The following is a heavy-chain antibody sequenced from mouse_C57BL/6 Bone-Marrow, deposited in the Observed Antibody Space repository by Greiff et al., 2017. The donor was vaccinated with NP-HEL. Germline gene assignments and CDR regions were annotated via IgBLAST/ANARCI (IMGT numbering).Heavy chain of an antibody. CDR3: ARDGYYVY. V-gene: IGHV5-4*01. D-gene: IGHD2-3*01. CDR1: GFTFSSYA. CDR2: ISDGGSYT. J-gene: IGHJ3*01. Sequence: DVKLVESGGGLVKPGGSLKLSCAASGFTFSSYAMSWVRQTPEKRLEWVATISDGGSYTYYPDNVKGRFTISRDNAKNNLYLQMSHLKSEDTAMYYCARDGYYVYWGQGTLVTVSA.